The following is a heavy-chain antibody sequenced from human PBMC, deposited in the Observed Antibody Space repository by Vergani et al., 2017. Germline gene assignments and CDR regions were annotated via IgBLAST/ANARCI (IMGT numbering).Heavy chain of an antibody. CDR1: GGSFSGYY. CDR3: AGVPSNYYDRSGSKGAFDI. J-gene: IGHJ3*02. V-gene: IGHV4-34*01. Sequence: QVQLQQWGAGLLKPSETLSLTCAVYGGSFSGYYWSWIRQPPGKGLEWIGEINHSGSTNYNPSLKSRVTIPVDTSKNEFSLKLSSVTAADTAVYYCAGVPSNYYDRSGSKGAFDIWGQGTMVTVSS. D-gene: IGHD3-22*01. CDR2: INHSGST.